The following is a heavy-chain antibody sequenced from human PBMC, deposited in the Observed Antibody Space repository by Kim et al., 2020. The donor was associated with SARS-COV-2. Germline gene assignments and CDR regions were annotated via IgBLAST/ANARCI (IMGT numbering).Heavy chain of an antibody. CDR2: MNPNSGNT. CDR1: GYTFTSYD. CDR3: ARGRTYYDFWSGRYYFDY. Sequence: ASVKVSCKASGYTFTSYDINWVRQATGQGLEWMGWMNPNSGNTGYAQKFQGRVTMTRNTSISTAYMELSSLRSEDTAVYYCARGRTYYDFWSGRYYFDYWGQGTLVTVSS. V-gene: IGHV1-8*01. J-gene: IGHJ4*02. D-gene: IGHD3-3*01.